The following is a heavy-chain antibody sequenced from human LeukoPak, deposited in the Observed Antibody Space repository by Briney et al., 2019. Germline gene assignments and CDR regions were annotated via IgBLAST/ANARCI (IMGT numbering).Heavy chain of an antibody. Sequence: GGSLRLSCAASGFTFSSYSMNWVRQAPGKGLEWVSSISSSSGYIYYADSVKGRFTISRDNAKNSLYLQMNSLRAEDTAVYYCARAPSWGQWLARPHAFDIWGQGTMVTVSS. J-gene: IGHJ3*02. CDR1: GFTFSSYS. CDR3: ARAPSWGQWLARPHAFDI. CDR2: ISSSSGYI. D-gene: IGHD6-19*01. V-gene: IGHV3-21*01.